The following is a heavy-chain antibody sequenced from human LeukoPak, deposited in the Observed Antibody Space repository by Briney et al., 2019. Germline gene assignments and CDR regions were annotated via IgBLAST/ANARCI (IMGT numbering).Heavy chain of an antibody. Sequence: SETLSLTCTVSGGSISSGDYYWSWIRQPPGKGLEWIGYIYYSGSTYYNPSLKSRVTISVDTSKNQFSLKLSSVTAADTAVYYCARAPRRDAFDIWGQGTMVTVSS. CDR3: ARAPRRDAFDI. CDR2: IYYSGST. J-gene: IGHJ3*02. V-gene: IGHV4-30-4*08. CDR1: GGSISSGDYY.